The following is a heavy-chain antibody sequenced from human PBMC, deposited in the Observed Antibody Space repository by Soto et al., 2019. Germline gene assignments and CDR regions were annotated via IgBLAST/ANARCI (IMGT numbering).Heavy chain of an antibody. V-gene: IGHV4-30-4*01. J-gene: IGHJ6*02. D-gene: IGHD4-17*01. CDR2: IYYSGST. Sequence: SETLSLTCTVSGGSISSGDYYWSWIRQPPGKGLEWIGYIYYSGSTYYNPSLKSRVTISVDTSKNQFPLKLSSVTAADTAVYYCAREKVSYGDFVYYYYGMDVWGQGTTVTVSS. CDR3: AREKVSYGDFVYYYYGMDV. CDR1: GGSISSGDYY.